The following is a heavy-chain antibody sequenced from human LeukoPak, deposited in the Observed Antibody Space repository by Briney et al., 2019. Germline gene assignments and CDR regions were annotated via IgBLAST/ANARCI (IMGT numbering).Heavy chain of an antibody. J-gene: IGHJ6*03. V-gene: IGHV4-39*07. D-gene: IGHD2-15*01. CDR2: IYYSGST. CDR3: ARRAAFSTPGRYYMDV. CDR1: GGSISSSSYY. Sequence: SETLSLTCTVSGGSISSSSYYWGWIRQPPGKGLEGIGSIYYSGSTYYNPSLKSRVTISVDTSKNQFSLNLNSVTAADTAVYYCARRAAFSTPGRYYMDVWGKGTTVTVSS.